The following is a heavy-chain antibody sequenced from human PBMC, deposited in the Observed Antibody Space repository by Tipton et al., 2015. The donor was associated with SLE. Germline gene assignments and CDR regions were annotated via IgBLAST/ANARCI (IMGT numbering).Heavy chain of an antibody. D-gene: IGHD1-26*01. CDR2: ISAYNGNT. V-gene: IGHV1-18*01. J-gene: IGHJ4*02. CDR3: ARDSPEPDWELLGPPLDY. CDR1: GYTFTSYG. Sequence: QSGAEVKKPGASVKVSCKASGYTFTSYGISWVRQAPGQGLEWMGWISAYNGNTNYAQKLQGRVTMTTDTSTSTAYMELRSLRSDDTAVYYCARDSPEPDWELLGPPLDYWGQGTLVTVSS.